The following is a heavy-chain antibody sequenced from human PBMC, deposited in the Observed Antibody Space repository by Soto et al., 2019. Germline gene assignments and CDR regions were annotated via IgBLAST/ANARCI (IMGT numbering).Heavy chain of an antibody. CDR1: GGTFSDYA. V-gene: IGHV1-69*01. J-gene: IGHJ4*02. D-gene: IGHD3-10*02. CDR3: AKDIGFQQHLFVFDL. CDR2: IIPMFSSS. Sequence: QVQLVQSGAEVKKPGSSVKVSCTASGGTFSDYAFSWVRQAPGQGLEWMGGIIPMFSSSGFAQKFQGRLTITADDSTSTAYMSLSSLGSADTAMYYCAKDIGFQQHLFVFDLWGPGTLVTVSS.